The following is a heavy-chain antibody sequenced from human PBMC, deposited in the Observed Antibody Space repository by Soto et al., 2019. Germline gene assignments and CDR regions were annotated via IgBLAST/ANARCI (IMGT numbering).Heavy chain of an antibody. J-gene: IGHJ4*02. CDR2: IYPGDSDT. V-gene: IGHV5-51*01. D-gene: IGHD3-9*01. CDR3: ARGPLLGISNVYYSDY. CDR1: GYSFTSYW. Sequence: GESLKISCKGSGYSFTSYWIGWVRQMPGKGLEWMGIIYPGDSDTRYSPSFQGQVTISADKSISTAYLQWSSLKASDTAMYYCARGPLLGISNVYYSDYLGQGALVAVFS.